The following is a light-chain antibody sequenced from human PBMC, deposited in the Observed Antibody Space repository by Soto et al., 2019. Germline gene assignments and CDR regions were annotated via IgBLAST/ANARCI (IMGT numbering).Light chain of an antibody. V-gene: IGKV1-9*01. Sequence: DIQLTQSPSFLSASVGDRVTITCRASQGISSFLVWYQQKPGKAPKVLIYAASTLQSGVPSRFSGSGSGTEFTLTVSSLQPEDFATYYCQQVKSYPLTFGQGTRLEI. CDR3: QQVKSYPLT. J-gene: IGKJ5*01. CDR1: QGISSF. CDR2: AAS.